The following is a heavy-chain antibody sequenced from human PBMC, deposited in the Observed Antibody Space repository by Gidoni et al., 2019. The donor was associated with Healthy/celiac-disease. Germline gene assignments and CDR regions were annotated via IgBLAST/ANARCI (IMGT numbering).Heavy chain of an antibody. CDR1: GFTFSSYA. CDR2: ISGSGGST. J-gene: IGHJ5*02. Sequence: EVQLVESGGGLVQPGGSLRISCAGSGFTFSSYAMSWVRQAPGKGLGWVSAISGSGGSTYYADSVKGRFTSSRDNSKNTLYLQMNSLRAEDTAVYYCAKGPVGRQNWFDPWGQGTLVTVSS. CDR3: AKGPVGRQNWFDP. D-gene: IGHD2-15*01. V-gene: IGHV3-23*04.